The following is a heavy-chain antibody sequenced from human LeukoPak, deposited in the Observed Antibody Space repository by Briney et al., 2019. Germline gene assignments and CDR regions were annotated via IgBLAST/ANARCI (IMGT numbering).Heavy chain of an antibody. J-gene: IGHJ4*02. CDR1: GVSISSSSDF. Sequence: WETLSLTCTVSGVSISSSSDFWGWVRQPPGKGLDWIGSIYYGGSIHSGGSAYYNEPLRSRVTISLDTSKNQISLQLTSLTGADTAVYYCARLRRVRGGRMEFDSCGQGTLVTVSS. D-gene: IGHD3-10*01. V-gene: IGHV4-39*01. CDR2: IYYGGSI. CDR3: ARLRRVRGGRMEFDS.